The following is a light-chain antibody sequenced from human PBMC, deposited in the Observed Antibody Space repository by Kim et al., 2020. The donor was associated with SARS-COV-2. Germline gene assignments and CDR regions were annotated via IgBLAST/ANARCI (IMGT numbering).Light chain of an antibody. Sequence: SYELTQPPSVSVAPGKTARITCGGNNIGSKSVHWYQQKPGQAPVLVIYYDSDRPSGIPERFSGSNSGNTATLTISRVEAGDEADYYCQVWDSSSDQEVFGGGTQLTVL. J-gene: IGLJ2*01. V-gene: IGLV3-21*04. CDR1: NIGSKS. CDR2: YDS. CDR3: QVWDSSSDQEV.